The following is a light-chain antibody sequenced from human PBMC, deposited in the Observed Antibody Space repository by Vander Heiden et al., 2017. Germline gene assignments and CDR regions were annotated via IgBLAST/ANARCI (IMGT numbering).Light chain of an antibody. CDR3: STWDTSLSSVV. CDR1: SSNIGNNY. Sequence: QSVLTQPPSVSASPEQKVTISCSGSSSNIGNNYVSWYQQFQGTTPKLLIYDNNKRPSGIPDRFSGSKSGTSATLGITGLQTGDEADYYCSTWDTSLSSVVFGGGTKVTVL. CDR2: DNN. V-gene: IGLV1-51*01. J-gene: IGLJ3*02.